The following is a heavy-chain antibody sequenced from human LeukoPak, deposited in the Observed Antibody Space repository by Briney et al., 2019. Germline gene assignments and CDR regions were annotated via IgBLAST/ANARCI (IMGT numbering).Heavy chain of an antibody. J-gene: IGHJ3*02. CDR1: GFTFSGHW. Sequence: SGGSLRLSCAASGFTFSGHWMYWLRQAPGKGLAWVSRINGDGSATNYADSMEGRFTISRDNAKNIVYLQMNSLRAEDTAVYYCARDREDIVVVVAGNAFDIWGQGTMATVSS. V-gene: IGHV3-74*01. CDR3: ARDREDIVVVVAGNAFDI. CDR2: INGDGSAT. D-gene: IGHD2-15*01.